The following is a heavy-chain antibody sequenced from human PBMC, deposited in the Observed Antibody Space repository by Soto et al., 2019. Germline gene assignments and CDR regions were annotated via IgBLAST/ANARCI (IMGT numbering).Heavy chain of an antibody. D-gene: IGHD3-9*01. CDR1: GYSFTSYW. CDR3: ARIKGILTGYDAFDI. CDR2: IYPGDSDT. Sequence: GESLKISCKGSGYSFTSYWIGWVRQMPGKGLEWMGIIYPGDSDTRYSPSFQGQVTISADKSISTAYLQWSSLKASDTAMYYCARIKGILTGYDAFDIWGQGTMVTVSS. V-gene: IGHV5-51*01. J-gene: IGHJ3*02.